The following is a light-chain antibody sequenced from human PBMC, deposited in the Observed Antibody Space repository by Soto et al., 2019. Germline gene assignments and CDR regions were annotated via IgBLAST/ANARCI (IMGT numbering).Light chain of an antibody. CDR1: SGSIASNY. CDR2: EDN. V-gene: IGLV6-57*04. J-gene: IGLJ2*01. CDR3: QSYDSSNHVV. Sequence: NFMLTQPPSVSESPGKTVTISCTRSSGSIASNYVQWYQQRPGSAPTTVIYEDNQRPSGVPDRFSGSIDSSSNSAALTSSGLKTEDDADYYCQSYDSSNHVVFGGGTKLTVL.